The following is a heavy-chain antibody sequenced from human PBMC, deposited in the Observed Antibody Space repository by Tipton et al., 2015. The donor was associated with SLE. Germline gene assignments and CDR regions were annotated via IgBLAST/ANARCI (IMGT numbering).Heavy chain of an antibody. J-gene: IGHJ2*01. CDR1: GGSISSYY. Sequence: TLSLTCTVSGGSISSYYWGWIRQVPEKGLEWIGYIFYSGSTDYSPSLKSRVTMSMDMSKNQFFLKLTSVTAADTAVYFCARQAPNWGPTDWYFDVWGRGTLVTVSS. CDR2: IFYSGST. V-gene: IGHV4-59*08. CDR3: ARQAPNWGPTDWYFDV. D-gene: IGHD7-27*01.